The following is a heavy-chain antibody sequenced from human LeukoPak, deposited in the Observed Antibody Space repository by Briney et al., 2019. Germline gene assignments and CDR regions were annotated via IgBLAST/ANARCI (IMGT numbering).Heavy chain of an antibody. Sequence: KPSETLSLTCTVSGGSIGTNNYYWGWIRQPPGKGLEWIGSIYYSGSTYYNPSLKSRVTISVDTSKNQFSLKLSSVTAADTAVYYCARDPPPEWGYYDSSGYSWGQGTLVTVSS. CDR2: IYYSGST. V-gene: IGHV4-39*07. CDR3: ARDPPPEWGYYDSSGYS. J-gene: IGHJ4*02. CDR1: GGSIGTNNYY. D-gene: IGHD3-22*01.